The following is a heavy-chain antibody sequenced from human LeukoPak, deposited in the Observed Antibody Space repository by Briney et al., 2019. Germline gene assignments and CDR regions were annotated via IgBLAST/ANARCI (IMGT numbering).Heavy chain of an antibody. CDR1: GGSFSGYY. CDR3: ARAGTTVTVDY. J-gene: IGHJ4*02. Sequence: PSETLSLTCAVYGGSFSGYYWSWIRQPPGEGLEWIGEINHSGSTNYNPSLKSRVTISVDTSKNQFSLKLSSVTAADTAVYYCARAGTTVTVDYWGQGTLVTVSS. D-gene: IGHD4-17*01. CDR2: INHSGST. V-gene: IGHV4-34*01.